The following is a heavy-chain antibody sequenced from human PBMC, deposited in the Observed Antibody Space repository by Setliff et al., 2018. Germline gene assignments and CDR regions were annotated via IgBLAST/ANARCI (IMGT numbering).Heavy chain of an antibody. Sequence: KLSETLSLTCTVSGGSISSYSWSWIRQPPGKGLECIGYIYTTGSTNYNPSLESRVTILIDKSKNQFSLNLTSVTAADTAVYYCARARSLDFDYWGQGMLVTVSS. J-gene: IGHJ4*02. CDR2: IYTTGST. CDR3: ARARSLDFDY. CDR1: GGSISSYS. V-gene: IGHV4-4*08.